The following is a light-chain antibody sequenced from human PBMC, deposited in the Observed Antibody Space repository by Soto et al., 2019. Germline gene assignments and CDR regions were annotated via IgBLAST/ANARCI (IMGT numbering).Light chain of an antibody. CDR3: QQYASSPLT. V-gene: IGKV3-20*01. CDR1: QSVGRNY. J-gene: IGKJ4*01. Sequence: EIVLTQSPGTLSLSPGERVTLSCRASQSVGRNYLAWYQQKPGQAPRLLIHGASTRATGIPDRFSGSGSGTDFTFTISRLEPEGFAVYYCQQYASSPLTFGGGTKVETK. CDR2: GAS.